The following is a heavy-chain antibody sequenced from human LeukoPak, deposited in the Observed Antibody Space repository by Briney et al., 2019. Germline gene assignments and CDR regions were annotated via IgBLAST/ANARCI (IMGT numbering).Heavy chain of an antibody. CDR1: GYTFTSYG. CDR2: ISAYNGNT. V-gene: IGHV1-18*01. D-gene: IGHD2-2*01. CDR3: ARGKFYCSSTSCYFGSGTTNWFDP. J-gene: IGHJ5*02. Sequence: GASVKVSCKASGYTFTSYGISWVRQAPGQGLEWMGWISAYNGNTNYAQKLQGRVTMTTDTSTSTAYMELRSLRSDDTAVYYCARGKFYCSSTSCYFGSGTTNWFDPWGQGTLVTVSS.